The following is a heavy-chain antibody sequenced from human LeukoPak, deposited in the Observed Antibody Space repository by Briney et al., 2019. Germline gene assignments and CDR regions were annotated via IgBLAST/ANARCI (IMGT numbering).Heavy chain of an antibody. CDR1: GGSISSGGYS. J-gene: IGHJ5*02. V-gene: IGHV4-30-4*07. D-gene: IGHD3-10*01. Sequence: PSQTLSLTCAVPGGSISSGGYSWSWIRQPPGKGLEWIGYIYYSGSTYYNPSLKSRVTISVDTSKNQFSLKLSSVTAADTAVYYCARSEELYNWFDPWGQGTLVTVSS. CDR2: IYYSGST. CDR3: ARSEELYNWFDP.